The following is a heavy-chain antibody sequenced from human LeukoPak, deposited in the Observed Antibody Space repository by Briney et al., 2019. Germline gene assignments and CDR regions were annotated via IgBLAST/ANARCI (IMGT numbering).Heavy chain of an antibody. CDR2: INPNSGDT. Sequence: ASVKVSCKASGCTFTAHYLHWVRQAPGQGLEWMGRINPNSGDTVYARKFQGRVTMTGDTSISTTYMELSRLRSDDTAVYYCAREEDYVADYWGQGTLVTVSS. J-gene: IGHJ4*02. CDR3: AREEDYVADY. CDR1: GCTFTAHY. D-gene: IGHD3-10*02. V-gene: IGHV1-2*06.